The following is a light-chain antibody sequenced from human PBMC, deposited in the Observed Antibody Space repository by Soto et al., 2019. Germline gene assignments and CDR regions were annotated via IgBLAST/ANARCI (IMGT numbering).Light chain of an antibody. J-gene: IGKJ2*01. CDR2: DAS. CDR3: QHYNNWPFT. V-gene: IGKV3D-15*01. CDR1: QSVSNN. Sequence: IVMTQSPATVSVSPGERATLSCRASQSVSNNLAWFQQKPGQAPRLLIYDASNRATGIPARFSGSGSGTEFTLTISSLQSEDFAVYYCQHYNNWPFTFGQGTKVDI.